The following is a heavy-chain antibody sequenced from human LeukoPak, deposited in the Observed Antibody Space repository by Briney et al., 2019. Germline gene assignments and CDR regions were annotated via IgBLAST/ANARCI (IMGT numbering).Heavy chain of an antibody. CDR3: PRDSGSYDSSGYYGPSYNGMDV. Sequence: PGGSLRLSCAASGFTFASYAITSVRQAPGKGLEWFSATSGSGGRTSYADCVKGRFTISRDDYKNTLYLQMNSLGAEDTALYYCPRDSGSYDSSGYYGPSYNGMDVWGQGTTVTVSS. D-gene: IGHD3-22*01. CDR1: GFTFASYA. V-gene: IGHV3-23*01. CDR2: TSGSGGRT. J-gene: IGHJ6*02.